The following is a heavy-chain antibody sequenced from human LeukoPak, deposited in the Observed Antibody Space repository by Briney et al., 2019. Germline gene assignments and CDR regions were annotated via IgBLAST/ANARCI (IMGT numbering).Heavy chain of an antibody. CDR2: FDPSDSYT. CDR3: ARLILSSVWYRDYFAY. V-gene: IGHV5-10-1*01. J-gene: IGHJ4*02. CDR1: GYSFTTHW. D-gene: IGHD6-19*01. Sequence: PGESLKISCKGSGYSFTTHWRSWARQMPGKGLEWVGRFDPSDSYTNYSPSFQGHVTISVDKSISTASLQWSSLKASDTAMYYCARLILSSVWYRDYFAYGRQGTLVTVSS.